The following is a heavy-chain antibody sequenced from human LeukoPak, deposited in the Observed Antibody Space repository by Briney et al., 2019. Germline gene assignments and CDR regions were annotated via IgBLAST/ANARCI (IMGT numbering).Heavy chain of an antibody. V-gene: IGHV4-31*03. J-gene: IGHJ5*02. CDR3: ARVGWFGELFYHVSWGGVPRNNWFDP. Sequence: SETLSLTCTVSGGSISSGGYYWSWIRQHPGKGLEWIGYIYYSGSTYYNPSLKSRVTISVDTSKNQFSLKLSSVTAADTAVYYCARVGWFGELFYHVSWGGVPRNNWFDPWGQGTLVTVSS. D-gene: IGHD3-10*01. CDR1: GGSISSGGYY. CDR2: IYYSGST.